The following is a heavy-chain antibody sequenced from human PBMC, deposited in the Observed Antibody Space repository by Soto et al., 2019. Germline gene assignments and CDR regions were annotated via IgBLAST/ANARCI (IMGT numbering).Heavy chain of an antibody. J-gene: IGHJ4*02. Sequence: GGSLRLSCAASGFTVSSFYMTWVRQAPGKELQWVAVISSGGSTYYADSVKGRFTISRDNSKNTLYLEMNSLRAEDTAVYYCARDTFGGAYDFLHGGQGTLVTVSS. CDR1: GFTVSSFY. CDR2: ISSGGST. D-gene: IGHD3-3*01. V-gene: IGHV3-66*01. CDR3: ARDTFGGAYDFLH.